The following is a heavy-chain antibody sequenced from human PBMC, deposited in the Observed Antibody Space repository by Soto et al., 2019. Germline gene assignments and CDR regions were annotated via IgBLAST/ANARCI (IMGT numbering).Heavy chain of an antibody. Sequence: LSPTCSVSGDSISTVDYFWAWIRQPPGQALEYIGYIYKSTTTYYNPSFESRVAISLDTSKSQFSLNVTSVTAADTAVYFCARGRYCLTGRCFPNWFDSGGQGTLVTGS. CDR2: IYKSTTT. CDR3: ARGRYCLTGRCFPNWFDS. D-gene: IGHD2-15*01. CDR1: GDSISTVDYF. V-gene: IGHV4-30-4*01. J-gene: IGHJ5*01.